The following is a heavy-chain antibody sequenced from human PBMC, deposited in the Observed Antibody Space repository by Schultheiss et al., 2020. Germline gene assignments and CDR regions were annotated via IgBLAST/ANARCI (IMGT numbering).Heavy chain of an antibody. CDR2: INAGNGNT. CDR1: GYTFTSYA. V-gene: IGHV1-3*01. Sequence: ASVKVSCKASGYTFTSYAMHWVRQAPGQRLEWMGWINAGNGNTKYSQKFQGRVTITRDTSASTAYMELSSLRSEDTAVYYCARDGIAVAGTYYFDYWGQGTLVTVSS. D-gene: IGHD6-19*01. J-gene: IGHJ4*02. CDR3: ARDGIAVAGTYYFDY.